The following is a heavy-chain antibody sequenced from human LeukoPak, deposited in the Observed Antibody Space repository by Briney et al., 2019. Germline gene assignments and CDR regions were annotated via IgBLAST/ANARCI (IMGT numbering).Heavy chain of an antibody. D-gene: IGHD3-22*01. V-gene: IGHV4-34*09. CDR2: INHSGST. J-gene: IGHJ4*02. Sequence: SETLSLTCSVYGGSFSGYYWSWIRQPPGKGLEWIGEINHSGSTNYNPSLKSRVIISVDTSKNQFSLNLSSVTAADTAVYYCASYYDSSGYVDYWGQGTLVTVSS. CDR3: ASYYDSSGYVDY. CDR1: GGSFSGYY.